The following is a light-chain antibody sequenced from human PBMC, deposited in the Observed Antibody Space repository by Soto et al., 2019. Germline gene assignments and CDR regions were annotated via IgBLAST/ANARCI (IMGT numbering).Light chain of an antibody. CDR2: RNK. J-gene: IGLJ2*01. CDR1: SSNIGSNY. CDR3: AAWDDSLSGVV. Sequence: QSVLTQPPSASGTHGQRVTISCSGSSSNIGSNYVFWYQHLPGTAPKLLIYRNKQRRSGVPDRFSGSKSGTSASLAISGLRYEDETDYYCAAWDDSLSGVVFGGGTKLTVL. V-gene: IGLV1-47*01.